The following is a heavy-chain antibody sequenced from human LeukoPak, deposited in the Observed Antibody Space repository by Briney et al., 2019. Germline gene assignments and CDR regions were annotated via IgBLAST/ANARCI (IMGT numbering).Heavy chain of an antibody. Sequence: SETLSLTCAVYGGSFSGYYWSWIRQPPGKGLEWIGEINHSGSTNYNPSLKSRVTISVDTSKNQFSLKLSSVTAADTAVYFCARGPYSYDSSGAFDIWGQGTMVTASS. J-gene: IGHJ3*02. CDR2: INHSGST. V-gene: IGHV4-34*01. D-gene: IGHD3-22*01. CDR1: GGSFSGYY. CDR3: ARGPYSYDSSGAFDI.